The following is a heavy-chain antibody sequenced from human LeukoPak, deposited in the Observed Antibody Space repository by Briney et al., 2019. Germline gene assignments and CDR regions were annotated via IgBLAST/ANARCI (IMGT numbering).Heavy chain of an antibody. Sequence: ASVKVSCKASEGTFSSYAISWVRQAPGQGLEWMGGIIPIFGTANYAQKFQGRVTITADESTSTAYMELSSLRSQDTAVYYCARDYHGSGSLTTFDYWGQGTLVTVSS. CDR2: IIPIFGTA. CDR1: EGTFSSYA. D-gene: IGHD3-10*01. J-gene: IGHJ4*02. V-gene: IGHV1-69*13. CDR3: ARDYHGSGSLTTFDY.